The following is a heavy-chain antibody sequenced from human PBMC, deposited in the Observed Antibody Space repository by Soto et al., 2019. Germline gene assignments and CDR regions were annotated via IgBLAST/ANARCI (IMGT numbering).Heavy chain of an antibody. D-gene: IGHD3-10*01. CDR1: GYSFTSYW. V-gene: IGHV5-51*01. CDR3: ARDRTASKTSWFGEPSLIGYYMDV. J-gene: IGHJ6*03. Sequence: GESLKISCKGSGYSFTSYWIGWVRQMPGKGLEWMGIIYPGDSDTRYSPSFQGQVTISADKSISTAYLQWSSLKASDTAMYYCARDRTASKTSWFGEPSLIGYYMDVWGKGTTVTVSS. CDR2: IYPGDSDT.